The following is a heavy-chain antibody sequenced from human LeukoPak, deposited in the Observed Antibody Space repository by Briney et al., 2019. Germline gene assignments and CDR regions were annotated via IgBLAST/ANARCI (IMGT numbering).Heavy chain of an antibody. CDR1: GFTFSSYS. J-gene: IGHJ3*02. V-gene: IGHV3-21*01. CDR3: FTYSSSWSYAFDI. CDR2: ISSSSSYI. D-gene: IGHD6-13*01. Sequence: GGSLRLSCAASGFTFSSYSMNWVRQAPGKGLEWVSSISSSSSYIYYADSVKGRFTISRDNAKNSLYLQMNSLRAEDTAVYYCFTYSSSWSYAFDIWGQGTMVTVSS.